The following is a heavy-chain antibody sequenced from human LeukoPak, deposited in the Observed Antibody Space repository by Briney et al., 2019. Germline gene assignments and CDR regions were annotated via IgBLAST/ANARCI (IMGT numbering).Heavy chain of an antibody. CDR2: ISGSGGST. J-gene: IGHJ4*02. CDR1: GFTVSSNY. CDR3: AKLRGFLLMPYWI. V-gene: IGHV3-23*01. Sequence: GGSLRLSCAASGFTVSSNYMSWVRQAPGKGLEWFSAISGSGGSTYYADSVKGRFTISRDNSKDTLYLQMNSLRAEDTAVYYCAKLRGFLLMPYWIWGQGTLVTVSS. D-gene: IGHD2-8*01.